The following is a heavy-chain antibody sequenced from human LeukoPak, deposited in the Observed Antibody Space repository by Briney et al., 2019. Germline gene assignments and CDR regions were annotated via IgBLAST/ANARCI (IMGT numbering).Heavy chain of an antibody. CDR2: INQEGYEK. D-gene: IGHD6-6*01. CDR3: ARELGSSPPYYIDY. V-gene: IGHV3-7*01. Sequence: GGSLRLSCAASGFTFRKFWMTWVRQAPGQGLEWVANINQEGYEKYSVDSVKGRFTISRDNAKNSLYLQMDSLRAEDTAVYYCARELGSSPPYYIDYWGQGTLVTVSS. J-gene: IGHJ4*02. CDR1: GFTFRKFW.